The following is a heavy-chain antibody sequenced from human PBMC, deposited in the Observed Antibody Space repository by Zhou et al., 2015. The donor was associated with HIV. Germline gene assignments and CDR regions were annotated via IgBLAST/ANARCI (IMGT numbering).Heavy chain of an antibody. J-gene: IGHJ3*02. V-gene: IGHV3-11*01. Sequence: QVQLVESGGGLVKPGGSLRLSCVASGFTFSDYYINWIRQAPGKGPEWISSISSSGTTTYYADSVKGRFTISRDNAKKSLYVQMNSLRAEDTAVYYCARAAGITMVRGVNDAFDIWGQGTMVTVSS. CDR1: GFTFSDYY. D-gene: IGHD3-10*01. CDR3: ARAAGITMVRGVNDAFDI. CDR2: ISSSGTTT.